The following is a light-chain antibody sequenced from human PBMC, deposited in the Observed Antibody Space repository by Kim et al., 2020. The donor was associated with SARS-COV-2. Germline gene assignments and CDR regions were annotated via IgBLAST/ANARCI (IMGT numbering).Light chain of an antibody. CDR2: GNS. CDR3: QSYDSSLSGSWV. CDR1: SSNIGAGYD. J-gene: IGLJ3*02. Sequence: RVTISCTGSSSNIGAGYDVHWYQQLPGKAPKLLIYGNSNRPSGVPDRFSGSKSGTSASLAITGLQAEDEADYYCQSYDSSLSGSWVFGGGTQLTVL. V-gene: IGLV1-40*01.